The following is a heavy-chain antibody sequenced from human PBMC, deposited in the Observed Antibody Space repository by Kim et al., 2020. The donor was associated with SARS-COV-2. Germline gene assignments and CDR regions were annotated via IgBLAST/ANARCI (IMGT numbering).Heavy chain of an antibody. J-gene: IGHJ4*02. CDR3: ARDALRGSYSKGSSYFDY. Sequence: GGSLRLSCAASGFTFSSYAMHWVRQAPGKGLEWVAVISYDGSNKYYADSVKGRFTISRDNSKNTLYLQMNSLRAEDTAVYYCARDALRGSYSKGSSYFDYWGQGTLVTVSS. CDR2: ISYDGSNK. CDR1: GFTFSSYA. D-gene: IGHD1-26*01. V-gene: IGHV3-30*04.